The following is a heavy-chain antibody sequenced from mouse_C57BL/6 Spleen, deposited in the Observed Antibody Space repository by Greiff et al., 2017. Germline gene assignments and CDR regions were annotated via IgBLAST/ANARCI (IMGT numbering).Heavy chain of an antibody. CDR1: GYAFSSSW. V-gene: IGHV1-82*01. D-gene: IGHD1-1*01. CDR3: ARRGGSSPYYAMDY. J-gene: IGHJ4*01. CDR2: IYPGDGAT. Sequence: VQLQQSGPELVKPGASVKISCKASGYAFSSSWMNWVKQRPGKGLEWIGRIYPGDGATTYNGKFKGKATLPADTSSSTAYMQLSSLTSEDSAVYCGARRGGSSPYYAMDYWGQGTSVTVSS.